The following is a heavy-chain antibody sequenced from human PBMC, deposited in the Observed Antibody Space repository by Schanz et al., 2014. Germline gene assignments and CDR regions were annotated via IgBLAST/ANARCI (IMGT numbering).Heavy chain of an antibody. CDR2: MSYDGSIK. J-gene: IGHJ4*02. V-gene: IGHV3-30*18. CDR1: GFTFSSYG. Sequence: QVQLVESGGGVVQFGRSLRLSCVASGFTFSSYGMHWVRQAPGKGLGWVAAMSYDGSIKYYGDSVKGRFTISRDNSKNTLYLHMNTLRSEDTAVYYCAKDSTHIDIVLVPTAIDYWGQGTLVTVSS. D-gene: IGHD2-2*01. CDR3: AKDSTHIDIVLVPTAIDY.